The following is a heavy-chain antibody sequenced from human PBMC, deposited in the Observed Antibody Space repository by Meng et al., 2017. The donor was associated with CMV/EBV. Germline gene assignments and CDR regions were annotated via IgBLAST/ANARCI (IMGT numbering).Heavy chain of an antibody. J-gene: IGHJ4*02. Sequence: GESLKISCAASGFTFNNYDMHWVRQSPGKGLEWVAFIRYDGSSKYYADSAKGRFTISRDNAKNSLYLQMNSLRAEDTAVYYCARDADLAFDYWGQGTLVTVSS. CDR2: IRYDGSSK. CDR3: ARDADLAFDY. V-gene: IGHV3-30*02. CDR1: GFTFNNYD. D-gene: IGHD3-3*01.